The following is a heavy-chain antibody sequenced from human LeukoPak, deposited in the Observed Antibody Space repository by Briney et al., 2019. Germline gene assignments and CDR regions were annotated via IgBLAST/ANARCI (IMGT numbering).Heavy chain of an antibody. Sequence: PGGSLRLSCAASGFTFNSYSMNWVRQAPGKGLEWVSSISSSSSYIYYADSVKGRFTISRDNAKNSLYLQMNSLRSEDTAVYYCAREKSSSWHAFDIWGQGTMVTVSS. CDR1: GFTFNSYS. J-gene: IGHJ3*02. D-gene: IGHD6-13*01. V-gene: IGHV3-21*01. CDR3: AREKSSSWHAFDI. CDR2: ISSSSSYI.